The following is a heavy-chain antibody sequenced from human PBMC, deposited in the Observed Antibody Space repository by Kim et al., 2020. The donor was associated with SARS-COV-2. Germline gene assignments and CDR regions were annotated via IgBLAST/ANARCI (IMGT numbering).Heavy chain of an antibody. CDR3: AKDRSPYSIGWYMGIDY. D-gene: IGHD6-19*01. Sequence: KGRFTISRDKSKNTLYLQMNSLRAEDTAVYYCAKDRSPYSIGWYMGIDYWGQGTLVPVSS. V-gene: IGHV3-30*02. J-gene: IGHJ4*02.